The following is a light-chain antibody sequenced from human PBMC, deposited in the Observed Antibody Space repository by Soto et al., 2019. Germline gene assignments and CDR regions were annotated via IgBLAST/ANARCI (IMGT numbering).Light chain of an antibody. CDR3: SSYAGSNIYV. CDR1: SSDAGRYNY. J-gene: IGLJ1*01. Sequence: QSVLTQPPSASGSPGQSVTLSCTGTSSDAGRYNYVSWYQQHPCKAPILLIYGVTQRPSGVPDRFSASKSGNTASLTVSGLQDEDEGYYYCSSYAGSNIYVFGTGTKVTVL. CDR2: GVT. V-gene: IGLV2-8*01.